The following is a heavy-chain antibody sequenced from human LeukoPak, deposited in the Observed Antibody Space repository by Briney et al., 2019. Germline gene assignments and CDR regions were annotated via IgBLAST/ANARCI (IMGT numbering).Heavy chain of an antibody. D-gene: IGHD3-22*01. Sequence: PSETLSLTCTVSGGSISSYYWSWIRQPPGKGLEWIGYIYTSGGTNYNPSLKSRVTISVDTSKNQFSLKLSSVTAADTAVYYCARHEPSRDYYDSSGYYYVGYFDLWGRGTLVTVSS. CDR2: IYTSGGT. CDR1: GGSISSYY. V-gene: IGHV4-4*09. J-gene: IGHJ2*01. CDR3: ARHEPSRDYYDSSGYYYVGYFDL.